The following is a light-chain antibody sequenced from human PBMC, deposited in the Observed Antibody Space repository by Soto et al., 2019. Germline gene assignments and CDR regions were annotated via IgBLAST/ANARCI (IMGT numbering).Light chain of an antibody. Sequence: DIQMTQSPSSLSASVGDRVTITCRASQSISSYINWYQQKPGKAPKLLMYAASSWQTGVPSRFSGSGSGTDFSLTFSGLQPEDCATYYCQQSYSTPPTFGQGSKLEIK. J-gene: IGKJ2*01. CDR1: QSISSY. V-gene: IGKV1-39*01. CDR3: QQSYSTPPT. CDR2: AAS.